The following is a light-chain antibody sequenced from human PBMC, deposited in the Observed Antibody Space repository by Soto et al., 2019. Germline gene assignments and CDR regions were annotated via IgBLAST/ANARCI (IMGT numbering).Light chain of an antibody. Sequence: IVMTQSPLSLPVTPGEPASISCRSSQNLLNSNGYNYLDWYVQKPGQSPQLLIYLGSSRASGVPDRFSGSGSGTDFTLKISRVEAEDVGVYYCMQALQTPLTFGGGTMVEIK. CDR2: LGS. J-gene: IGKJ4*01. CDR1: QNLLNSNGYNY. CDR3: MQALQTPLT. V-gene: IGKV2-28*01.